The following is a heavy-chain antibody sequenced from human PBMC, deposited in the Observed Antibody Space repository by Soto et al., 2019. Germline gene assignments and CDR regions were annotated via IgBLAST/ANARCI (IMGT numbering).Heavy chain of an antibody. Sequence: PGESLKISCKGSGYTFTNYWIGWVRQMPGKGLEWMGIIYPGDSDTKYNPSSQGQVTISADKSITTTYLQWSSLKASDTAIYYCAASIFYYGMDVWSQGTTVTVSS. CDR3: AASIFYYGMDV. J-gene: IGHJ6*02. CDR2: IYPGDSDT. V-gene: IGHV5-51*01. CDR1: GYTFTNYW.